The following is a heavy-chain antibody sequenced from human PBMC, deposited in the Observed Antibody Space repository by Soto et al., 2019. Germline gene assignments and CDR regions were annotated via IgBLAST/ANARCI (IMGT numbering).Heavy chain of an antibody. Sequence: LRLSCAISGFSVSINYLSWVRQAPFKGLEWVSVHYSGGSTYYADSVQGRFTISRDKSNNTLYLQMRRVRAEDTAVYFCARHRHPRGTVGATSPLDPWGQGTQVTVSS. J-gene: IGHJ5*02. V-gene: IGHV3-53*01. CDR1: GFSVSINY. CDR2: HYSGGST. D-gene: IGHD1-26*01. CDR3: ARHRHPRGTVGATSPLDP.